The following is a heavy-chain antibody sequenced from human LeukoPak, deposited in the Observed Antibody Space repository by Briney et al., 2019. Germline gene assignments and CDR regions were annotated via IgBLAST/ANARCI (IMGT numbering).Heavy chain of an antibody. Sequence: GGSLRLSCAASGFTFSSYAMHWVRQAPGKGLEWVAVISYDGSNKYYADSVKGRFTISRDNSKNTLYLQMNSLRAEDTAVYYCARETKYSSSHGYYYYMDVWGKGTTVTVSS. CDR1: GFTFSSYA. CDR3: ARETKYSSSHGYYYYMDV. CDR2: ISYDGSNK. V-gene: IGHV3-30-3*01. D-gene: IGHD6-6*01. J-gene: IGHJ6*03.